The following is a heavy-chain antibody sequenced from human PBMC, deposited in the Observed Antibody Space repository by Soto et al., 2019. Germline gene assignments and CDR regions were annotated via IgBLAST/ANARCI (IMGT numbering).Heavy chain of an antibody. V-gene: IGHV4-59*01. CDR2: IYYSGST. CDR1: GGSISSYY. CDR3: ARDITYYYDSSGPRGLYGMDV. Sequence: PSETLSLTCTVSGGSISSYYWSWIRQPPGKGLEWIGYIYYSGSTNYNPSLKSRVTISVDTSKNQFSLKLSSVTAADTAVYYCARDITYYYDSSGPRGLYGMDVWGQGTTVTV. D-gene: IGHD3-22*01. J-gene: IGHJ6*02.